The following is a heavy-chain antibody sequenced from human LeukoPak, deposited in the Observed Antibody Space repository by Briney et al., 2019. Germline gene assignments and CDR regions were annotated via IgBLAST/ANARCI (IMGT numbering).Heavy chain of an antibody. V-gene: IGHV3-74*03. J-gene: IGHJ4*02. CDR1: GFTLSNYW. D-gene: IGHD4-11*01. CDR3: ARGIGSTVFFDH. Sequence: PGGSLRLSCAASGFTLSNYWMHWVRQTPGKGLMWVSRIGPDGRTTTYADSVKGRFTISRDKSKNTLYLQMNSLRAEDTAVYYCARGIGSTVFFDHWGQGTLVTVSS. CDR2: IGPDGRTT.